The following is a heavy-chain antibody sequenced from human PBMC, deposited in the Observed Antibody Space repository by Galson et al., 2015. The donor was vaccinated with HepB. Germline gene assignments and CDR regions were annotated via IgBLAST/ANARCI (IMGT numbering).Heavy chain of an antibody. CDR3: ARPLGYCSGGSCPISDY. V-gene: IGHV3-30*03. CDR1: GFTFSSYG. J-gene: IGHJ4*02. Sequence: SLRLSCAASGFTFSSYGMHWVRQAPGKGLEWVAVISYDGSNKYYADSVKGRFSISRDNSKNTLYLQMNSLRAEDTAVYYCARPLGYCSGGSCPISDYWGQGTLVTVSS. CDR2: ISYDGSNK. D-gene: IGHD2-15*01.